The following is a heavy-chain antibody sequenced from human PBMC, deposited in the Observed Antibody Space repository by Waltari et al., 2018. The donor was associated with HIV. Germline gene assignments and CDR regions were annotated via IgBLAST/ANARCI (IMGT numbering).Heavy chain of an antibody. CDR3: AREFRTMLRGVIFAFDI. V-gene: IGHV3-20*04. J-gene: IGHJ3*02. Sequence: EVQLVESGRGVVRPGGSLRLSCAASGLNFDAYGLSWVRQGPGKGLEWVSGINWNGDSTDYADSVKGRFTISRDNAKNSLYLQMNSLRAEDTALYYCAREFRTMLRGVIFAFDIWGQGTMVTVSS. CDR1: GLNFDAYG. D-gene: IGHD3-10*01. CDR2: INWNGDST.